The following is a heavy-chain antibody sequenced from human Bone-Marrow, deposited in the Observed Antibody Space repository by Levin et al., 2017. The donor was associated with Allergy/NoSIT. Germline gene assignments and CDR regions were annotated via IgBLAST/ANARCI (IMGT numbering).Heavy chain of an antibody. D-gene: IGHD3-10*01. V-gene: IGHV4-59*02. CDR2: ISDSGST. CDR3: ARSDSWGSGTYTHFDAFDI. CDR1: GGSVSNYY. Sequence: SQTLSLTCTVSGGSVSNYYWSWIRQPPGKGLEWIGYISDSGSTNYNPSLKSRVIISLDTSKNQFSLKLSSVTAADTAVYHCARSDSWGSGTYTHFDAFDIWGQGTMVTVSS. J-gene: IGHJ3*02.